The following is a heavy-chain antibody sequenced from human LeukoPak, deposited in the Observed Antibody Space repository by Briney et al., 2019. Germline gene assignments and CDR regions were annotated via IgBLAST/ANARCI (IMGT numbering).Heavy chain of an antibody. CDR1: GYTFTGYH. D-gene: IGHD6-19*01. Sequence: ASVKVSCKASGYTFTGYHMHWVRQAPGQGLEWMGRINPNSGDTNYAQKFQGRVTITRDTSASTAYMELSSLRSEDTAVYYCARSIAVAGHDYWGQGTLVTVSS. CDR3: ARSIAVAGHDY. V-gene: IGHV1-2*06. J-gene: IGHJ4*02. CDR2: INPNSGDT.